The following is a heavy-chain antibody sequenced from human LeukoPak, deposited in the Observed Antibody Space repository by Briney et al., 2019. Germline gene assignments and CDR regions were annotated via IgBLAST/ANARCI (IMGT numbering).Heavy chain of an antibody. CDR3: ARVKRVPEVWFDP. D-gene: IGHD6-25*01. J-gene: IGHJ5*02. V-gene: IGHV1-8*01. Sequence: GASVKVSCKASGYTLSDYDINWVRQATGQGLEYMGWINPNSLIPGYAQKFQGRVTLTMDTSINTACMELSGLTSDDTAVYYCARVKRVPEVWFDPWGQGTLVTVSS. CDR1: GYTLSDYD. CDR2: INPNSLIP.